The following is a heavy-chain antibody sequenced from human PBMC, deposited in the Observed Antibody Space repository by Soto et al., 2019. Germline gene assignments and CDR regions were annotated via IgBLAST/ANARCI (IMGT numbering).Heavy chain of an antibody. CDR1: GGSISSRDSY. J-gene: IGHJ4*02. CDR2: FHYSGST. CDR3: ARGFGRSHFDY. Sequence: QVQVQESGPGLVRPSETLSLTCTVSGGSISSRDSYWGWIRQPPGKGPEWIGRFHYSGSTYYNPSLKSRVTISVDTSKNQLSLRVTSVTAADTAVYYCARGFGRSHFDYWGQGTLVTVSS. D-gene: IGHD3-16*01. V-gene: IGHV4-39*01.